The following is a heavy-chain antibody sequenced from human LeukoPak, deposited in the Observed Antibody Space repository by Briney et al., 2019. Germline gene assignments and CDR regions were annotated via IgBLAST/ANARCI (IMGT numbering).Heavy chain of an antibody. CDR3: AKDARGDGGWYGFGGQIFHGMDV. V-gene: IGHV3-30*18. CDR1: GFTFSSYG. D-gene: IGHD6-19*01. J-gene: IGHJ6*02. CDR2: ISYDGTNK. Sequence: GRSLRLSCAVSGFTFSSYGMHWVRQAPGKGLEWMAVISYDGTNKYYADSVKGRFTISRDNSKNTLYLQMNSLRAEDTAVYYCAKDARGDGGWYGFGGQIFHGMDVWGQGTTVTVSS.